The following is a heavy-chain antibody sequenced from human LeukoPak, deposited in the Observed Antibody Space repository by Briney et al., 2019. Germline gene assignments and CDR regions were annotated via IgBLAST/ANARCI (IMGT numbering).Heavy chain of an antibody. Sequence: SETLSLTCAVYGGSFSGYYWSWIRQPPGKGLEWIGEINHSGSTNYNPSLKSRVTISVDTSKNQFSLKLSSVTAADTAVYYCARAKDRYCSSTSCPYYFDYWGQGTLVTVSS. CDR1: GGSFSGYY. D-gene: IGHD2-2*01. V-gene: IGHV4-34*01. CDR2: INHSGST. J-gene: IGHJ4*02. CDR3: ARAKDRYCSSTSCPYYFDY.